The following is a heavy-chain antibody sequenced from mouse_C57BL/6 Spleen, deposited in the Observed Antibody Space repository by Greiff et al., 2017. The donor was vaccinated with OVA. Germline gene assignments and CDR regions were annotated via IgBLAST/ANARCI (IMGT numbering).Heavy chain of an antibody. V-gene: IGHV1-54*01. CDR2: INPGSGGT. CDR1: GYAFTNYL. Sequence: VMLVESGAELVRPGTSVKVSCKASGYAFTNYLIEWVKQRPGQGLEWIGVINPGSGGTNYNEKFKGKATLTADKSSSTAYMQLSSLTSEDSAVYFCARFHSLYAMDYWGQGTSVTVSS. CDR3: ARFHSLYAMDY. J-gene: IGHJ4*01.